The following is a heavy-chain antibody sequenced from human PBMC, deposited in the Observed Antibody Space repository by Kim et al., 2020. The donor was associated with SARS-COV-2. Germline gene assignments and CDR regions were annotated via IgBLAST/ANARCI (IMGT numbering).Heavy chain of an antibody. CDR3: AKDIQHSSSWSRYYYSMDV. J-gene: IGHJ6*02. CDR1: GFTFGDYA. Sequence: GGSLRLSCAASGFTFGDYAMHWVRQAPGKGLEWVSGISWNSGSTGYADSVKGRFTISRDNAKNSLYLQMNSLRAEDTALYYCAKDIQHSSSWSRYYYSMDVWGQCTTVTVS. V-gene: IGHV3-9*01. CDR2: ISWNSGST. D-gene: IGHD6-13*01.